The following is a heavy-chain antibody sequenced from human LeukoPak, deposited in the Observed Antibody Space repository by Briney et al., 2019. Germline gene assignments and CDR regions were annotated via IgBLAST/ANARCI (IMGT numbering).Heavy chain of an antibody. Sequence: LVKVSFKASGGTFSSYAISWVRQAPGQGLEWMGRIIPIFGIANYAQKFQGRVTITADKSTSTAYMELSSLRSEDTAVYYCARDPSSTVVMRYYFDYWGQGTLVTVSS. CDR1: GGTFSSYA. D-gene: IGHD4-23*01. J-gene: IGHJ4*02. V-gene: IGHV1-69*04. CDR2: IIPIFGIA. CDR3: ARDPSSTVVMRYYFDY.